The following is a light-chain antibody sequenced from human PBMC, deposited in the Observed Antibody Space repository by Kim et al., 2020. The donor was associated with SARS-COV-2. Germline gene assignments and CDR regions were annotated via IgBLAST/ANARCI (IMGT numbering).Light chain of an antibody. CDR2: GDD. V-gene: IGLV1-44*01. Sequence: QSVLTQPPSVSGNPGQRVTISGSGSSSSIGDNPVSWYQQIPGMAPKLIIYGDDQRPSGVPDRFSGSKAGTSASLAISGLQSGDDGDYFCATWDDSLYGRVFGGGTQLTVL. J-gene: IGLJ3*02. CDR1: SSSIGDNP. CDR3: ATWDDSLYGRV.